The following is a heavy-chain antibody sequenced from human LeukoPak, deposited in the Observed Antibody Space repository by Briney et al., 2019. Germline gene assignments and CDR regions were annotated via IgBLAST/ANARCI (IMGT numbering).Heavy chain of an antibody. J-gene: IGHJ4*02. D-gene: IGHD6-13*01. CDR1: GFTFSSYA. Sequence: GGSLRLSCAASGFTFSSYAMSWVRQAPGKGLEWVSAISGSGGSTYYADSVKGRFTISRDNSKNTLYLQMNSLRAEDTAVYYCAKGLWGYTSHSTSYYFDYWGQGTLVTVSS. V-gene: IGHV3-23*01. CDR3: AKGLWGYTSHSTSYYFDY. CDR2: ISGSGGST.